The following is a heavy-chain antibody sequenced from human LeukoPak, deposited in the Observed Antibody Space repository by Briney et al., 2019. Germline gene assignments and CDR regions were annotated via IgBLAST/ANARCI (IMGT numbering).Heavy chain of an antibody. D-gene: IGHD2-2*01. Sequence: SETLSLTCTVSGGSISSGGYYWSWLRQPPGKGLEWIGYIYHSGSTYYNPSLKSRVTISVDRSKNQFSLKLSSVTAADTAVYYCARGGYCSSTSCSSIVFDYWGQGTLVTVSS. CDR3: ARGGYCSSTSCSSIVFDY. CDR1: GGSISSGGYY. J-gene: IGHJ4*02. V-gene: IGHV4-30-2*01. CDR2: IYHSGST.